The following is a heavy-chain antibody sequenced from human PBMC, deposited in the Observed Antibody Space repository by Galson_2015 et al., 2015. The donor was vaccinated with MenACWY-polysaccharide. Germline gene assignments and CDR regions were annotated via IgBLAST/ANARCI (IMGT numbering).Heavy chain of an antibody. CDR2: IWYDGSNK. Sequence: SLRLSCAVSGFTFSSHGMNWVRQAPGKGLEWVAAIWYDGSNKYYADSVKGRFTISRDNSKNTLSLQMDTLRAEDTAVYYCARETWIKVGVITWKLLDYWGQGTLVTVSS. CDR1: GFTFSSHG. V-gene: IGHV3-33*01. CDR3: ARETWIKVGVITWKLLDY. D-gene: IGHD3-10*01. J-gene: IGHJ4*02.